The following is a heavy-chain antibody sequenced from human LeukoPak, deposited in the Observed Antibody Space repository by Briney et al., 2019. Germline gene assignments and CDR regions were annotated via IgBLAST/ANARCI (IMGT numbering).Heavy chain of an antibody. CDR1: GXTVSSNY. Sequence: GGSLRLSCAASGXTVSSNYMSWVRQAPGKGLEWVSVIYSGGSTYNADSVKGRCTISRDNSKNTLYLQMNSLRAEDTAVYYCASGGRAGWGPSYFDYWGQGTLATVSS. CDR3: ASGGRAGWGPSYFDY. V-gene: IGHV3-53*01. D-gene: IGHD6-19*01. CDR2: IYSGGST. J-gene: IGHJ4*02.